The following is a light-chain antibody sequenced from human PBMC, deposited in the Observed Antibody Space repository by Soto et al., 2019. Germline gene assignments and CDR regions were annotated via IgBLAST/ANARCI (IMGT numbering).Light chain of an antibody. CDR3: CSYAGSYTWV. J-gene: IGLJ3*02. Sequence: QSALTQPRSVSGSPGQSVTISCTGTSSDVGGHNYVSWYQQHPGKAPKLMIYDVSTWPSGVPDRFSGSKSGNTASLTISGLQAEDEADYYCCSYAGSYTWVFGGGTKLTVL. CDR2: DVS. V-gene: IGLV2-11*01. CDR1: SSDVGGHNY.